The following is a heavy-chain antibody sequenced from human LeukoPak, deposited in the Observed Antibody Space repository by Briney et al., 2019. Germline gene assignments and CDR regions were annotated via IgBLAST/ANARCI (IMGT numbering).Heavy chain of an antibody. J-gene: IGHJ4*02. CDR3: AKETNVNYYDSSGASY. CDR1: GFTFSSYA. D-gene: IGHD3-22*01. Sequence: PAGSLRLSCAASGFTFSSYAMSWVRQAPGKGLEWVSAISGSGGSTYYADSVKGRFTISRDNSKNTLYLQMNSLRAEDTAVYYCAKETNVNYYDSSGASYWGQGTLVTVSS. CDR2: ISGSGGST. V-gene: IGHV3-23*01.